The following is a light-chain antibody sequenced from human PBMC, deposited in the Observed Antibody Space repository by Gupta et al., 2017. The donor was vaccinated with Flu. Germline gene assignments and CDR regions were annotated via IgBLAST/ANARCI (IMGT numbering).Light chain of an antibody. Sequence: SAPTQPRSVSGYPGQSVTLSCPASSNDVGGSNLVSWYQHRPGKAPKLILYDVTERPTGVPDRFSGSKSGNTASLTISGLQADDEADYYCSSHAGRVTWVFGTGTTVTVL. CDR2: DVT. CDR3: SSHAGRVTWV. J-gene: IGLJ1*01. V-gene: IGLV2-11*01. CDR1: SNDVGGSNL.